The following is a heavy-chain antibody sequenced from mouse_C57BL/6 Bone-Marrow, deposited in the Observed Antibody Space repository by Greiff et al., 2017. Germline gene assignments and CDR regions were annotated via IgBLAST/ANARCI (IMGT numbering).Heavy chain of an antibody. CDR1: GYTFTSYW. Sequence: VQLQQPGAELVKPGASVKLSCKASGYTFTSYWMHWVKQRPGQGLEWIGMIHPNSGSTNYNEKFKSKATLTVAKSSSTAYMQLSSLTSEDSAVYYCARAVPLVFDVWGTGTTVTVSS. J-gene: IGHJ1*03. CDR3: ARAVPLVFDV. V-gene: IGHV1-64*01. D-gene: IGHD1-1*01. CDR2: IHPNSGST.